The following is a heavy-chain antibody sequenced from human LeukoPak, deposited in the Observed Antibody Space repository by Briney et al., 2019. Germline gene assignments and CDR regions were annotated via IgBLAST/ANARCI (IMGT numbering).Heavy chain of an antibody. D-gene: IGHD3-22*01. Sequence: PGGSLRLSCAASGFTFSRYEMNWVRQAPGRGLEGVSYISSSGSTIYYADSVKGRFTISRDNAKNSLYLQMNSLRDEDTAVYYCASPVATKYYYDSSGSLWSDAFDIWGQGTMVTVSS. J-gene: IGHJ3*02. V-gene: IGHV3-48*03. CDR2: ISSSGSTI. CDR1: GFTFSRYE. CDR3: ASPVATKYYYDSSGSLWSDAFDI.